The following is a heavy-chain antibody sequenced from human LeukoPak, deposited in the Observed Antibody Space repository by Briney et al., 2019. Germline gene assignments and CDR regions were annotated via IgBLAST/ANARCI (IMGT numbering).Heavy chain of an antibody. CDR3: ARGIAAADIDY. CDR1: GFTFSSYW. CDR2: INSDGSST. J-gene: IGHJ4*02. D-gene: IGHD6-13*01. Sequence: PGGSLRLSCAASGFTFSSYWTHWVRQAPGKGLVWASRINSDGSSTSYADSVKGRFTISRDNAKNTLYLQMNSLRAEDTAVYYCARGIAAADIDYWGQGTLVTVSS. V-gene: IGHV3-74*01.